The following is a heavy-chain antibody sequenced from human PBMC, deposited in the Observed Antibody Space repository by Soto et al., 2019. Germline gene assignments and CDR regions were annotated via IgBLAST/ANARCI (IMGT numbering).Heavy chain of an antibody. J-gene: IGHJ4*02. V-gene: IGHV1-46*03. CDR1: GYTFTSYY. Sequence: ASVKVSCKASGYTFTSYYMHWVRQAPGQGLEWMGIINPSGGSTSYAQKFQGRVTMTRDTSTSTVYMELSSLRSEDTAVYYCARDPYDFWSGYYLDYWGQGTLVTVSS. CDR2: INPSGGST. D-gene: IGHD3-3*01. CDR3: ARDPYDFWSGYYLDY.